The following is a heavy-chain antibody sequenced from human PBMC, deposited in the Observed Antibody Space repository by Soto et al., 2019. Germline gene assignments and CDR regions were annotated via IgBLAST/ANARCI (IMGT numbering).Heavy chain of an antibody. V-gene: IGHV3-30-3*01. CDR2: LSNNGITA. D-gene: IGHD6-19*01. CDR3: AREWRISVAAPGY. CDR1: GFTFSTYT. J-gene: IGHJ4*02. Sequence: QVELVESGGGVVQPGRSLRLSCAASGFTFSTYTMHWVRQAPGKGLEWVAALSNNGITADYADSVKGRFTISRDNSKNTLFLQMNSLRAEDTAVYYCAREWRISVAAPGYWGQGTLVTVSS.